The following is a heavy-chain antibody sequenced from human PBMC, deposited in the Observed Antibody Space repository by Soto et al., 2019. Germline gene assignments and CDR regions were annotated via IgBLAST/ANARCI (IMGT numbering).Heavy chain of an antibody. CDR2: ISPYNDYT. Sequence: QVQLAQSANEVKKPGASVRVSCKAAGYTFIRYGIAWVRQAPGQGLEWMGWISPYNDYTVYAQKFQGRVSMNADTSTRTVYMNLRGLNSDDTAVYYCARGGYYDNSWGKLSHYGLDVWGQGTSVSVSS. J-gene: IGHJ6*02. V-gene: IGHV1-18*01. D-gene: IGHD3-16*01. CDR3: ARGGYYDNSWGKLSHYGLDV. CDR1: GYTFIRYG.